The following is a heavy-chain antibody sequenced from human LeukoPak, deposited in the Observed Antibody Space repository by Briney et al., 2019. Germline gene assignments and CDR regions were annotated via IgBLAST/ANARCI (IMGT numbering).Heavy chain of an antibody. CDR2: IYYSGST. J-gene: IGHJ1*01. CDR3: ADYYDSSGYYYGEYFQH. V-gene: IGHV4-30-4*01. CDR1: GGSISSGDYY. Sequence: SQTLSLTCTVSGGSISSGDYYWRWIRQPPGRGLDWIGYIYYSGSTYYNPSLKSRVTISVDTSKNQFSLKLSCATAADTAVYYCADYYDSSGYYYGEYFQHWGQGTLVTVSS. D-gene: IGHD3-22*01.